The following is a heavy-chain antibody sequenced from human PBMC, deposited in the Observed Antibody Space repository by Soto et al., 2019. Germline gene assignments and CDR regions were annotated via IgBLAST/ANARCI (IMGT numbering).Heavy chain of an antibody. CDR2: ITPIFGKA. J-gene: IGHJ1*01. CDR1: GGTFGSST. V-gene: IGHV1-69*01. D-gene: IGHD3-22*01. CDR3: ARGWGSDSTTYYYAY. Sequence: QVQLVQSGAEVRRPGSSVRVSCKASGGTFGSSTISWVRQAPGQGLEWVGGITPIFGKANYAQKFQGRVTITADESTSTAYMELSSLRSEDTALYFCARGWGSDSTTYYYAYWGQGTSVTVSS.